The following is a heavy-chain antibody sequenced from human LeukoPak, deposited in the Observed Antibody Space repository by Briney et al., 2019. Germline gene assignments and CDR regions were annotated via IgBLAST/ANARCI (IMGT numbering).Heavy chain of an antibody. J-gene: IGHJ5*02. CDR3: ARGPERGNWFDP. Sequence: EASVQVSCQASGYTFTSYAMHWVRQAPGQRLEWMGWINAGNGNTKYSQKFQGRVTIIRDTSASTTYMELSSLRSEDTAVYYCARGPERGNWFDPWGQGTLVAVSS. CDR2: INAGNGNT. CDR1: GYTFTSYA. V-gene: IGHV1-3*01.